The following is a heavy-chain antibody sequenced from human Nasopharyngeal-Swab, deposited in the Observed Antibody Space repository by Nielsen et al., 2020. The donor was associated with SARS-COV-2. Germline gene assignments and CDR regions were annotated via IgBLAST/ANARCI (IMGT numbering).Heavy chain of an antibody. Sequence: GSLRLSCAVYGGSFSGYHWSWIRQPPGKGLEWIGEINHSGSTNYNPSLKSRVTISVDTSKNQFSLKLSSVTAADTAVYYCAREPPGGMDVWGQGTTVTVSS. CDR1: GGSFSGYH. CDR2: INHSGST. J-gene: IGHJ6*02. CDR3: AREPPGGMDV. V-gene: IGHV4-34*01.